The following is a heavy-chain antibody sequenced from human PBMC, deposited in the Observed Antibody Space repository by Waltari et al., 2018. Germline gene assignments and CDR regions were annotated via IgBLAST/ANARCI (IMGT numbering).Heavy chain of an antibody. CDR3: ARWSARISQREFYFDY. D-gene: IGHD6-25*01. CDR2: IYHSGSN. Sequence: QVHLQESGPGLVKPSGPLSPTCAVYGASVTGAWGGWVRQPPGKGLEWIGEIYHSGSNNYNPSLKSRLAMSVDKSKNEFSLKLTSVTAADTAVYYCARWSARISQREFYFDYWGQGILVTISS. CDR1: GASVTGAW. V-gene: IGHV4-4*02. J-gene: IGHJ4*02.